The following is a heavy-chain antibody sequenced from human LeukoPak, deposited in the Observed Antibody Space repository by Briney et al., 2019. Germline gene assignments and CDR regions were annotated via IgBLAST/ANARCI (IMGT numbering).Heavy chain of an antibody. CDR3: ARHAGLLWFGARLRGFDP. CDR1: GGSISSYY. D-gene: IGHD3-10*01. Sequence: PSETLSLTCTVSGGSISSYYWSWIRQPPGKGLEWIGEINHSGSTNYNPSLKSRVTISVDTSKNQFSLKLSSVTAADTAVYYCARHAGLLWFGARLRGFDPWGQGTLVTVSS. J-gene: IGHJ5*02. CDR2: INHSGST. V-gene: IGHV4-34*01.